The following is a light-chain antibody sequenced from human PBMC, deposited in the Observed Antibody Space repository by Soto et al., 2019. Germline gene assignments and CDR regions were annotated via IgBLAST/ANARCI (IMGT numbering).Light chain of an antibody. CDR2: EVT. Sequence: QSALTQPPSASGSPGQSVTISCTGTSSDIGAYIYVSWYQQLPAKAPKLIIYEVTKRPSGVPDRFSGSKSGNTASLTVSGLQADDEADYYCSSYAGSNNLIFGGGTKLTVL. J-gene: IGLJ2*01. V-gene: IGLV2-8*01. CDR1: SSDIGAYIY. CDR3: SSYAGSNNLI.